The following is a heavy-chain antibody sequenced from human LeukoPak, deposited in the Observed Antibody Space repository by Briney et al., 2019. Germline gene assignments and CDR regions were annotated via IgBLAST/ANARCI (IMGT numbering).Heavy chain of an antibody. Sequence: GESLKISCKVSGYNFTNYWIGWVRQMPGKGLEWMAIIYPGDSETVYSPSFQGQVTISADKSISTAYLQWSSLKASDTAMYYCARPFREDGMDVWGQGTTVTVSS. CDR2: IYPGDSET. D-gene: IGHD1-26*01. CDR1: GYNFTNYW. CDR3: ARPFREDGMDV. V-gene: IGHV5-51*01. J-gene: IGHJ6*02.